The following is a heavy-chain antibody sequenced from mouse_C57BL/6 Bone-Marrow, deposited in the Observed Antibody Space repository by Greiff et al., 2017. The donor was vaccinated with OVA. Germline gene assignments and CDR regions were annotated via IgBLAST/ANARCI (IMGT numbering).Heavy chain of an antibody. J-gene: IGHJ1*03. CDR3: ARWWLLLWYFDV. CDR1: GYTFTSYW. Sequence: QVQLQQSGAELAKPGASVKLSCKASGYTFTSYWMHWVKQRPGQGLEWIGYINPSSGYTKYNQKFKDKATLTAEKSSSTAYMQLSSLTYEDSAVYYCARWWLLLWYFDVWGTGTTVTVSS. D-gene: IGHD2-3*01. CDR2: INPSSGYT. V-gene: IGHV1-7*01.